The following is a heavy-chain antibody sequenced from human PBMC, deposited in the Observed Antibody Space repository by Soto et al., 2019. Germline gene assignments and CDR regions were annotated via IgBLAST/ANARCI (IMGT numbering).Heavy chain of an antibody. V-gene: IGHV3-23*01. CDR1: GFTFSSYA. J-gene: IGHJ4*02. D-gene: IGHD1-26*01. CDR2: ISGSGTNT. Sequence: LSCAASGFTFSSYAMSWVRQAPGKGLEWVSSISGSGTNTYYADSVRGRFTISSDNSKNTLYLQMNSLRVEDTAVYYCAKCSFGGSYPFPFGFRGPGTLVTVSS. CDR3: AKCSFGGSYPFPFGF.